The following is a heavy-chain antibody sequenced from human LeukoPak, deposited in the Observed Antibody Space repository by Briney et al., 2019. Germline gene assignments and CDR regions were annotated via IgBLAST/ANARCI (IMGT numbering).Heavy chain of an antibody. Sequence: GGSLRLSCAASGFTFSSYAMSWVRQAPGKGLEWVSAISGSGGSTYYADSVKGRFTISRDNSRNTPYLQMNSLRADDTAVYYCAKQGCSGGSCYFDYWGQGTLVTVSS. CDR3: AKQGCSGGSCYFDY. CDR2: ISGSGGST. V-gene: IGHV3-23*01. D-gene: IGHD2-15*01. CDR1: GFTFSSYA. J-gene: IGHJ4*02.